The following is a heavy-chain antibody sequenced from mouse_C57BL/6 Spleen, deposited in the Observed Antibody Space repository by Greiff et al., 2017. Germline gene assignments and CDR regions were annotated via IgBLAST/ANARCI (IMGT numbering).Heavy chain of an antibody. D-gene: IGHD1-1*01. CDR3: ARVSPGSSYDYYAMDY. CDR1: GYTFTSYW. Sequence: QVQLQQPGAELVRPGTSVKLSCKASGYTFTSYWMHWVKQRPGQGLEWIGVIDPSDSYTNYNQKFKGKATLTVDTSSSTAYMQLSSLTSEDSAVYYCARVSPGSSYDYYAMDYWGQVTSVTVSS. V-gene: IGHV1-59*01. J-gene: IGHJ4*01. CDR2: IDPSDSYT.